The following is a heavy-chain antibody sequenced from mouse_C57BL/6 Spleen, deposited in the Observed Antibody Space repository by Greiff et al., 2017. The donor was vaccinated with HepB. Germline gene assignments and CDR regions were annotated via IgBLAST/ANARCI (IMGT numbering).Heavy chain of an antibody. CDR1: GYTFTSYW. J-gene: IGHJ2*01. CDR2: IDPSDSYT. D-gene: IGHD1-1*01. Sequence: VQLQQPGAELVMPGASVKLSCKASGYTFTSYWMHWVKQRPGQGLEWIGEIDPSDSYTNYNQKFKGKSTLTVDKSSSTAYMQLSSLTSEDSAVYYCARRGALRGYFDYWGQGTTLTVSS. V-gene: IGHV1-69*01. CDR3: ARRGALRGYFDY.